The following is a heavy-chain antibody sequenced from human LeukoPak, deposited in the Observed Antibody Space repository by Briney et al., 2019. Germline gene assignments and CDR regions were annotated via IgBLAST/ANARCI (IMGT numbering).Heavy chain of an antibody. Sequence: SGPTLVNPTQTLTLTCTFSGFSLRTRGVGVGWIRQPPGKALEWLALIYWNDDKRYSPSLKSRLTITKDTSKNPVVLTMTNMDPVDTATYYCAHRSWGAPGGYWGQGTLVTVSS. CDR3: AHRSWGAPGGY. J-gene: IGHJ4*02. CDR2: IYWNDDK. CDR1: GFSLRTRGVG. D-gene: IGHD7-27*01. V-gene: IGHV2-5*01.